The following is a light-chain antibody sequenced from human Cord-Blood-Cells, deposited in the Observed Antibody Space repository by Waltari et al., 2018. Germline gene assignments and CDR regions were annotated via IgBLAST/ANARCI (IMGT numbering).Light chain of an antibody. CDR1: TGAVTSGPY. CDR3: LLSYSGAWV. Sequence: QAVVTQEPSLTVSPGGTVTLTRCSSTGAVTSGPYPYGFQQKPGQAPRTLIHDTSNKHSWTPARFSGSLLGGKAALTLSGAQPEDEAEYYCLLSYSGAWVFGGGTKLTVL. CDR2: DTS. J-gene: IGLJ3*02. V-gene: IGLV7-46*01.